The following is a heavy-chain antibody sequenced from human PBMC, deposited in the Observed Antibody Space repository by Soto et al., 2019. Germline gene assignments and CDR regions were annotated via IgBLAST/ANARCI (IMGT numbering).Heavy chain of an antibody. J-gene: IGHJ5*02. CDR1: GYTFTSYY. Sequence: GSVKVSCKASGYTFTSYYMHWVRQAPGQGLEWMGIINPSGGSTSYAQKFQGRVTMTRDTSTSTVYMELSSLRSEDTAVYYCARAGDIVVVPAARGHTWFDPWGQGTLVTVSS. CDR3: ARAGDIVVVPAARGHTWFDP. D-gene: IGHD2-2*01. V-gene: IGHV1-46*01. CDR2: INPSGGST.